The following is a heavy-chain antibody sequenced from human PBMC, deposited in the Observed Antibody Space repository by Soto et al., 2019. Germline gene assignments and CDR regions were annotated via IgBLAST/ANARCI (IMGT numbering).Heavy chain of an antibody. CDR2: INPTSGGT. J-gene: IGHJ4*02. CDR1: GYTFTGYY. V-gene: IGHV1-2*04. CDR3: ARFREGTANFDF. Sequence: QGQLVQSGDEVRKPGASVKVSCKGSGYTFTGYYIHWVRQAPGKGLDWMGWINPTSGGTKYEQNFQAWVTITRDASISIAYMELSSLRSNATAFYYCARFREGTANFDFWGQGTLVTVSS.